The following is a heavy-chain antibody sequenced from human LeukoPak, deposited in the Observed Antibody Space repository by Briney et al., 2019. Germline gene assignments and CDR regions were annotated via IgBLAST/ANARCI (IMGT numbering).Heavy chain of an antibody. Sequence: ASVKVSSKASGYTFTSYDINWVRQATGQGLEWMGWMNPNSGNTGYAQKFQGRVTMTRNTSISTAYMELSSLRSEDTAVYYCARRYYYDSSGYLGDYYYGMDVWGQGTTVTVSS. CDR2: MNPNSGNT. V-gene: IGHV1-8*01. CDR3: ARRYYYDSSGYLGDYYYGMDV. J-gene: IGHJ6*02. CDR1: GYTFTSYD. D-gene: IGHD3-22*01.